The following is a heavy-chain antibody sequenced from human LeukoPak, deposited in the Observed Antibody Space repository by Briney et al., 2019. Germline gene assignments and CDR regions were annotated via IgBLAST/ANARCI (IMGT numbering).Heavy chain of an antibody. D-gene: IGHD2-2*02. J-gene: IGHJ1*01. Sequence: ASVNLSCKASGCTFTSYGISWVRQAPGPGLEWMGWISAYNGNTNYAQKLQGRVTMTTDTSTSTAYMELRSVRSDDTAVYYCAAPGYCSSSRCYKDSEYFQHWGQGTLVTVSS. CDR3: AAPGYCSSSRCYKDSEYFQH. CDR1: GCTFTSYG. V-gene: IGHV1-18*01. CDR2: ISAYNGNT.